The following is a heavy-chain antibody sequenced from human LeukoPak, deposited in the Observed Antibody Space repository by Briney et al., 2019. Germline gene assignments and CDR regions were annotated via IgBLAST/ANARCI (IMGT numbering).Heavy chain of an antibody. CDR3: TRDRGGPPVNWFDP. D-gene: IGHD2-15*01. CDR2: IRSKAYGRTT. V-gene: IGHV3-49*03. CDR1: GFTFGDYA. J-gene: IGHJ5*02. Sequence: PGRSLRLSCTASGFTFGDYAMSWFRQAPGKGLEWVGFIRSKAYGRTTEYAASVKGRFTISRDDSKSIAYLQMNSLKTEDTAVYYCTRDRGGPPVNWFDPWGQGTLVTVSS.